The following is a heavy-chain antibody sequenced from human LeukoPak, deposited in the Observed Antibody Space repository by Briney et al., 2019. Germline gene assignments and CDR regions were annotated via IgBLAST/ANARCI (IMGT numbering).Heavy chain of an antibody. V-gene: IGHV3-33*06. CDR3: AKGGGRAYFDY. Sequence: PGGSLRLSCAASGFTFSSYGMHWVRQAPGKGLEWVAVIWYDGSNKYYADSVKGRFTISRDNSKNTLYLQMNSLRAEDTAVYYCAKGGGRAYFDYWGQGTLVTVSS. CDR1: GFTFSSYG. CDR2: IWYDGSNK. J-gene: IGHJ4*02. D-gene: IGHD6-25*01.